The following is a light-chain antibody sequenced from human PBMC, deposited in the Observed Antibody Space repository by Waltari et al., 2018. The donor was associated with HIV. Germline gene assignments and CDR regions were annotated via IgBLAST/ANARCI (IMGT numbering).Light chain of an antibody. J-gene: IGKJ3*01. CDR3: QQYNNFPFA. CDR2: GAS. Sequence: EIVMTQSPATLSVSPGERATLSCRASQSVSSNLAWYQQKPGQAPRLLIYGASTRATGIPARVSGSGSGTEFTLTISSLQSEDFAVYYCQQYNNFPFAFGPGTKVDIK. CDR1: QSVSSN. V-gene: IGKV3-15*01.